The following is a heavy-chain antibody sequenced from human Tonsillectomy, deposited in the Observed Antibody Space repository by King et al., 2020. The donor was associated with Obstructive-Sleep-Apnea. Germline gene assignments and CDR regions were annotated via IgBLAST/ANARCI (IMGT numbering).Heavy chain of an antibody. CDR2: INIKDCKYAT. V-gene: IGHV3-72*01. J-gene: IGHJ4*02. Sequence: VQLVESGGGSVQPVGSLRLSCEASGFTFTEHYMACVRHARGKVPERVGRINIKDCKYATEFAASVKGRFTISRDYSQNSLYLQMNSLRSEDTAVYYCAKDLGSPTVGTQWGQGTPVTV. CDR3: AKDLGSPTVGTQ. CDR1: GFTFTEHY. D-gene: IGHD4-23*01.